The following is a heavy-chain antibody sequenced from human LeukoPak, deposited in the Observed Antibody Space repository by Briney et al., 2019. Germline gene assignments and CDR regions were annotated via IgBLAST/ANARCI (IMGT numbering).Heavy chain of an antibody. D-gene: IGHD5-12*01. CDR2: ISSSGNTI. CDR1: GFTFNSYE. J-gene: IGHJ4*02. V-gene: IGHV3-48*03. Sequence: GGSLRLSCAASGFTFNSYEMNWVRQAPGKGLEWVSYISSSGNTIYYADSMKGRFTISRDNAKKSLYLQMNSLRAEDTAVYYCAKVYRSSGYDLYFFDYWGQGTLVTVSS. CDR3: AKVYRSSGYDLYFFDY.